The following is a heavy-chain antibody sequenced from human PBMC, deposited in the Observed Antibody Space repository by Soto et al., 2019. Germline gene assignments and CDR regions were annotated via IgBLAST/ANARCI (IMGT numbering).Heavy chain of an antibody. CDR2: VSGSGGTT. J-gene: IGHJ5*02. CDR1: GFTFSSSA. Sequence: EVQLLDSGGGLVQPGGSLRLYCAASGFTFSSSAMSWVRQAPGKGLEWVSAVSGSGGTTYYADSVRGRFTISRDNSKNTLYLQMNSLRAEDTAIYFCARCTVDTIVTSGWCHYLDPWVQGTLVTVSS. D-gene: IGHD6-19*01. CDR3: ARCTVDTIVTSGWCHYLDP. V-gene: IGHV3-23*01.